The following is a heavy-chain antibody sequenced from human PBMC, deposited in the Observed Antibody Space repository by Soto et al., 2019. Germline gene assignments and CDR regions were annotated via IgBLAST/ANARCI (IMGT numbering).Heavy chain of an antibody. CDR1: GFTFSSYA. V-gene: IGHV3-23*01. J-gene: IGHJ6*02. D-gene: IGHD2-2*01. CDR3: ANPRGRSNQLLLRSYYYCGMDV. Sequence: EVQLLESGGGLVQPGGSLRLSCAASGFTFSSYAMSWVRQAPGKGLEWVSAISGSGGSTYYADSVKGRFTISGDNSKNTLYLQMNSLRAEETAVYYCANPRGRSNQLLLRSYYYCGMDVWGQGTTVTVSS. CDR2: ISGSGGST.